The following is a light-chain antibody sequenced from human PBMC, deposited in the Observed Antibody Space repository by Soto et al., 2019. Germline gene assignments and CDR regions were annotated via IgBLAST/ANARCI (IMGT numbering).Light chain of an antibody. CDR3: HQRSNWPRT. CDR2: DTS. V-gene: IGKV3-11*01. J-gene: IGKJ4*01. CDR1: QSVRTY. Sequence: EIVLTQSPATLSLSPGERATLSCRASQSVRTYLVWYQQKPGQAPRLLIYDTSTGATGVPARFSGSGSGTDFTLTISSLEPEDFAVYYCHQRSNWPRTFGGGTKVEIK.